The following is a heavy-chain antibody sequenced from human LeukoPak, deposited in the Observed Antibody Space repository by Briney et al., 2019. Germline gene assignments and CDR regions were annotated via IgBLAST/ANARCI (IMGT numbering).Heavy chain of an antibody. D-gene: IGHD2-21*02. J-gene: IGHJ4*02. CDR3: ARHRFASAVILDY. CDR1: GGAVTSFY. V-gene: IGHV4-59*08. CDR2: FYYSGST. Sequence: SETLSLTCSVSGGAVTSFYWSWIRQSPGKGLEWIGYFYYSGSTKYNPSLKSRVTMSGDTSKNQLSLKWRSVTAADTAMYYCARHRFASAVILDYWGQGDPVTVSS.